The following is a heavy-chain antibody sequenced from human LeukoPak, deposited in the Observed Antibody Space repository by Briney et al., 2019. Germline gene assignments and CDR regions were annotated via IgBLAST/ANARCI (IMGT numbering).Heavy chain of an antibody. CDR1: EFSAGSNY. V-gene: IGHV3-21*01. CDR2: ISSSSSYI. CDR3: ARGEGYYDSSGYYFVDY. D-gene: IGHD3-22*01. J-gene: IGHJ4*02. Sequence: GGSLRLSCAASEFSAGSNYMTWVRQAPGKGLEWVSSISSSSSYIYYADSVKGRFTISRDNAKNSLYLQMNSLRAEDTAVYYCARGEGYYDSSGYYFVDYWGQGTLVTVSS.